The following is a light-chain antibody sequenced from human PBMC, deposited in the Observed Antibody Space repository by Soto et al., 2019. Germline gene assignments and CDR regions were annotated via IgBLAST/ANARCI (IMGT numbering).Light chain of an antibody. CDR3: NSYAGNNVYV. Sequence: QSALTQPPSASGALGQSVTISCTGTRSDIGSYKYVSWYQQHPGKAPRLIIFDVSERPSGVPDRFSGSKSGNTASLTVSGLQAEDEADYYCNSYAGNNVYVFGTGTKLTVL. J-gene: IGLJ1*01. CDR2: DVS. CDR1: RSDIGSYKY. V-gene: IGLV2-8*01.